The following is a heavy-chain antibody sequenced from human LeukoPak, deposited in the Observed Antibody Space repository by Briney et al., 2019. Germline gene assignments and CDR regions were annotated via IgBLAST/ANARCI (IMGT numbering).Heavy chain of an antibody. Sequence: GGSLRLSCAASGFLFSDYWKDWVRQAPGKGLEWVANIKEDGSEKYYVDSVKGRFTISRDNAKNSLYLQMNNLRAEDTAVYYCSMRLDYCGRGTLVTVSS. CDR1: GFLFSDYW. CDR2: IKEDGSEK. J-gene: IGHJ4*02. CDR3: SMRLDY. V-gene: IGHV3-7*01.